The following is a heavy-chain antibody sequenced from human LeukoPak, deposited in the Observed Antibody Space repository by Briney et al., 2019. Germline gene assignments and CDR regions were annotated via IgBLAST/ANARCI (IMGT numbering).Heavy chain of an antibody. CDR3: ARTYSSSRYYGMDV. CDR2: IYYSGST. CDR1: GGSITSFY. D-gene: IGHD6-6*01. V-gene: IGHV4-59*08. J-gene: IGHJ6*02. Sequence: PSETLSLTCTVSGGSITSFYWSWIRQPPGKGLEWIGYIYYSGSTNYNPSLKSRVTISLDTSKKQFSLKLTSVTAADTAVYYCARTYSSSRYYGMDVWGQGTTVTVSS.